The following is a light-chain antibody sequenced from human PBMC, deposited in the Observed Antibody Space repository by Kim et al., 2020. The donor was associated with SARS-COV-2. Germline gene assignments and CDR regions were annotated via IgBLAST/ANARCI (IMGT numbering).Light chain of an antibody. Sequence: SPGERASLSCRPRKSVSNRYVAWFQKDAGQAPWQLRFGTSNGATGIPDRFTGSGSGKDFSLTISRLEPEEIAVYFWQQDGSSPWTFGQGTKVDIK. CDR2: GTS. CDR1: KSVSNRY. J-gene: IGKJ1*01. CDR3: QQDGSSPWT. V-gene: IGKV3-20*01.